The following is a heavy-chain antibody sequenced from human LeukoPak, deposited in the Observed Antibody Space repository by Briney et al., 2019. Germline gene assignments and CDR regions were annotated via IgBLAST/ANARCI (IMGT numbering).Heavy chain of an antibody. CDR3: ATNHPNGGGGRYFDWSPID. Sequence: GGSLRLSCVASGFSFSDHWMNWFRQAPGKGLEWVATIKKDGSQQYYVDSMKGRFTISRDNAKNSVYLQISSLRPEDTAVYYCATNHPNGGGGRYFDWSPIDWGQGTLVTVSS. CDR2: IKKDGSQQ. D-gene: IGHD3-9*01. CDR1: GFSFSDHW. V-gene: IGHV3-7*01. J-gene: IGHJ4*02.